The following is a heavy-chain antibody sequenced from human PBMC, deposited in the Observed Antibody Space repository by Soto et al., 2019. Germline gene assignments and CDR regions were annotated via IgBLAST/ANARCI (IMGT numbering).Heavy chain of an antibody. V-gene: IGHV3-7*01. Sequence: EVQLVESGGGLVQPGGPLRLSCAASGYSISTYWMSWVRQAPGKGLEWVANVKQDGSEEYYVDSVKGRFTISRDNAKNSLYRQLNSLRAEDTAVYYCAALDTAMVKTAGYWGQGTLVTVSS. CDR1: GYSISTYW. CDR2: VKQDGSEE. J-gene: IGHJ4*02. D-gene: IGHD5-18*01. CDR3: AALDTAMVKTAGY.